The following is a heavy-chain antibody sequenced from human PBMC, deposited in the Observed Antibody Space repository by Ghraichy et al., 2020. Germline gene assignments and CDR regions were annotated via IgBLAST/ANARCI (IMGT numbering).Heavy chain of an antibody. CDR2: ISSSSSYI. V-gene: IGHV3-21*01. D-gene: IGHD6-6*01. CDR3: ARAVIAARPPDAFDI. CDR1: GFTFSSYS. Sequence: LSLTCAASGFTFSSYSMNWVRQAPGKGLEWVSSISSSSSYIYYADSVKGRFTISRDNAKNSLYLQMNSLRAEDTAVYYCARAVIAARPPDAFDIWGQGTMVTVSS. J-gene: IGHJ3*02.